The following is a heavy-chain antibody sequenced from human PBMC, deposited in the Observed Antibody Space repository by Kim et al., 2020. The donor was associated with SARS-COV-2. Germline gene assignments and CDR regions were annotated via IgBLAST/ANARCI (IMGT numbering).Heavy chain of an antibody. CDR3: ARDIRGALRGIVVVPAATFDS. V-gene: IGHV4-39*02. J-gene: IGHJ4*02. Sequence: SETLSLTCTVSGGSISSSSYYWGWIRQPPGKGLEWIGSIYYSGSTYYNPSLKSRVTISVDTSKNQFSLKLSSVTAADTAVYYCARDIRGALRGIVVVPAATFDSWGQGTLVTVSS. CDR2: IYYSGST. CDR1: GGSISSSSYY. D-gene: IGHD2-2*01.